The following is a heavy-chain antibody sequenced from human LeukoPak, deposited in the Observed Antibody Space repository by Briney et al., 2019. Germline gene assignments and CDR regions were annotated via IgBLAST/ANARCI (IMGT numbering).Heavy chain of an antibody. CDR1: GFTFSSYG. J-gene: IGHJ4*02. Sequence: GGSLRLSCAASGFTFSSYGMHWVRQAPGKGLEWVAFIRYDGSNKYYADSVKGRFTISRDSSKNTLYLQMNSLRAEDTAVYYCAKDLRSSADSKMGVADYWGQGTLVTVSS. CDR2: IRYDGSNK. CDR3: AKDLRSSADSKMGVADY. D-gene: IGHD1-26*01. V-gene: IGHV3-30*02.